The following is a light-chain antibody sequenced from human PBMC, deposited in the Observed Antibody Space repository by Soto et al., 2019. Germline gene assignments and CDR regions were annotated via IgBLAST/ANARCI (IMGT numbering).Light chain of an antibody. CDR1: QSVSSSY. CDR2: GAS. CDR3: QQYGSTPPIT. Sequence: EIVLTQSPGTLSLSPGERATLSCRASQSVSSSYLAWYQQKPGQAPRLLIYGASSRATGIPDRFSGSGSGKDFTLTISRLEPGDFAGKYCQQYGSTPPITFGPGTKVDIK. V-gene: IGKV3-20*01. J-gene: IGKJ3*01.